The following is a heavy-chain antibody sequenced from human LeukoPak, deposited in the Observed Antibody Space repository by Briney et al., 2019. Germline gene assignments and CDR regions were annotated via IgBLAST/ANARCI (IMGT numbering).Heavy chain of an antibody. J-gene: IGHJ4*02. V-gene: IGHV3-7*01. CDR3: ARALHDSSGYYFDY. CDR2: MKQDGSDK. CDR1: GFTFSSYW. D-gene: IGHD3-22*01. Sequence: GGSLRLSCAASGFTFSSYWMSWVRQAPGKGLEWVANMKQDGSDKYYVDSVKGRFTISRDNAKNSLDLQMTSLRAEDTAVYYCARALHDSSGYYFDYWGQGTLVTVSS.